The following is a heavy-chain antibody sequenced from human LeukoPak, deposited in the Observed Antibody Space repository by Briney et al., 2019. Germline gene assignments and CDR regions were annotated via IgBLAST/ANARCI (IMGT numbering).Heavy chain of an antibody. D-gene: IGHD3-3*01. CDR2: IYTSGST. J-gene: IGHJ6*03. Sequence: PSETLSLTCTVSGGSISSYYWSWIRQPAGKGLEWIGRIYTSGSTNYNPSLKSRVTMSVDTSKNQFSLKLSSVTAADTAVYYCAREPLIILPYYYYYYMDVWGKGTTVTISS. CDR1: GGSISSYY. CDR3: AREPLIILPYYYYYYMDV. V-gene: IGHV4-4*07.